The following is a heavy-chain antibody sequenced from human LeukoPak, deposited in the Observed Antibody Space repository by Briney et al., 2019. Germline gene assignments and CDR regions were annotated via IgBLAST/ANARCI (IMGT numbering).Heavy chain of an antibody. Sequence: PSETLSLTCTVSGGSISSSSYYWGWIRQPPGKGLEWIGSIYYSGSTYYNPSLKSRVTISVDTSKNQFSLKLSSVTAADTAVYYCARVKMPAATYYYYYYYMDVWGKGTTVTISS. CDR2: IYYSGST. D-gene: IGHD2-2*01. CDR1: GGSISSSSYY. V-gene: IGHV4-39*07. J-gene: IGHJ6*03. CDR3: ARVKMPAATYYYYYYYMDV.